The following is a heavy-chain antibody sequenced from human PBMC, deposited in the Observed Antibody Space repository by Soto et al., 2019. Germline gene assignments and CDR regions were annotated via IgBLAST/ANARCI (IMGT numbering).Heavy chain of an antibody. CDR1: GFTFSSYS. CDR2: ISSSSSTI. Sequence: PGGSLRLSCAASGFTFSSYSMNWVRQAPGKGLEWVSYISSSSSTIYYADSVKGRFTISRDNAKNSLYLQMNSLRDDDTAVYYWARDKRDFYYSSSYRGKPTFDYWGQGTMVTVSS. J-gene: IGHJ4*02. V-gene: IGHV3-48*02. CDR3: ARDKRDFYYSSSYRGKPTFDY. D-gene: IGHD3-22*01.